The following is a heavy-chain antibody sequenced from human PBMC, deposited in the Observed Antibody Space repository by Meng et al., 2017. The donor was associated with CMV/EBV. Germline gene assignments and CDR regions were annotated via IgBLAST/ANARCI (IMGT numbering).Heavy chain of an antibody. CDR2: INHSGST. CDR1: GGSFSGYY. CDR3: ARGYQVWGGNSGYYFDY. D-gene: IGHD4-23*01. J-gene: IGHJ4*02. Sequence: SDTLSLTCAVYGGSFSGYYWSWIRQPPGKGLEWIAEINHSGSTNYNPSLKSRVTISVDTSKNQFSLQLRSVTAAATAVYYCARGYQVWGGNSGYYFDYWGQGTLVTVSS. V-gene: IGHV4-34*01.